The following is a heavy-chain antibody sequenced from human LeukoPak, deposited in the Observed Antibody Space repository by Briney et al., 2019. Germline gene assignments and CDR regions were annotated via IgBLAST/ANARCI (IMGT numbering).Heavy chain of an antibody. J-gene: IGHJ4*02. CDR1: GSYW. CDR3: VSFYETY. Sequence: GGSLRLSCAASGSYWMHWVRQAPGKGLVWVSHINSDGSWTSYADSVKGRFTISKDNAKNTVYPQMNNLRAEDTAVYYCVSFYETYWGRGTLVTVSS. CDR2: INSDGSWT. V-gene: IGHV3-74*01. D-gene: IGHD2/OR15-2a*01.